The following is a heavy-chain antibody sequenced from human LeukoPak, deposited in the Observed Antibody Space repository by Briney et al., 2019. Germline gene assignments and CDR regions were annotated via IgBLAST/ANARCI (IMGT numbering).Heavy chain of an antibody. CDR1: GGSISSYY. V-gene: IGHV4-4*07. Sequence: SETLSLTCTVSGGSISSYYWSWIRQPAGKGLEWIGRIYTSGSTYYNPSLKSRVTISVDRSKNQFSLKLSSVTAADTAVYYCARVIDDYGGNYGDYWGQGTLVTVSS. D-gene: IGHD4-23*01. CDR3: ARVIDDYGGNYGDY. J-gene: IGHJ4*02. CDR2: IYTSGST.